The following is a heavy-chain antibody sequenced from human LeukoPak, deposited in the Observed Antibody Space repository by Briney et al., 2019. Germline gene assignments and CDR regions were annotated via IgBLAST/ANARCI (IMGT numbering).Heavy chain of an antibody. V-gene: IGHV4-34*01. CDR2: INHSGST. Sequence: SETLSLTCAVYGGSFSGYYWSWIRQPPGKGLEWIGEINHSGSTNYNPSLKSRVTISVDTSKNQFFLKLSSVTAADTAVYYCARFHYYGSGGNDYWGQGTLVTVSS. CDR1: GGSFSGYY. CDR3: ARFHYYGSGGNDY. D-gene: IGHD3-10*01. J-gene: IGHJ4*02.